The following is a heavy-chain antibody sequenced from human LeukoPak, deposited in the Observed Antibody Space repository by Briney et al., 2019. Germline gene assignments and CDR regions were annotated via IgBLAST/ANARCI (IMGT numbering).Heavy chain of an antibody. CDR1: GFIFSNYG. V-gene: IGHV3-23*01. D-gene: IGHD7-27*01. Sequence: GGSLRLSCAASGFIFSNYGTNWVRQAPGKGLEWVSGITGSGGTTYYADSVKGRFTISRDNSKNTLYLQMNSPRAEDTAACYCAKDGNWARFENWGQGTLVTVSS. CDR3: AKDGNWARFEN. CDR2: ITGSGGTT. J-gene: IGHJ4*02.